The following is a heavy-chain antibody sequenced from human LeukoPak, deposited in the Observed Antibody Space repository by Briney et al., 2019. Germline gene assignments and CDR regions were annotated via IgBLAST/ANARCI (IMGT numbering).Heavy chain of an antibody. CDR1: GFTVSAYA. J-gene: IGHJ3*02. Sequence: GGSLRLSCAASGFTVSAYAMAWVRQAPGKGLEWVSTIYDDNTYYADSVKGRFAISRDNSKNTLYLQMNSLRAEDTAVYYCATSLLPYAFDIWGQGTMVTVSS. D-gene: IGHD2-15*01. V-gene: IGHV3-23*01. CDR2: IYDDNT. CDR3: ATSLLPYAFDI.